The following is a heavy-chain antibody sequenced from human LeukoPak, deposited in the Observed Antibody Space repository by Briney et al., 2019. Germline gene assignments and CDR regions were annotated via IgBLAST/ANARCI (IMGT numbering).Heavy chain of an antibody. V-gene: IGHV1-24*01. CDR1: GYTLTELS. D-gene: IGHD3-22*01. Sequence: ASVKVSCKVSGYTLTELSMHWVRQAPGKGLEWMGGFDPEDGETIYAQKFQGRVTMTEDTSTDTAYMELSSLRSEDTAVYYCATDPPSSGYYTGFDHWGQGTLVTVSS. J-gene: IGHJ4*02. CDR3: ATDPPSSGYYTGFDH. CDR2: FDPEDGET.